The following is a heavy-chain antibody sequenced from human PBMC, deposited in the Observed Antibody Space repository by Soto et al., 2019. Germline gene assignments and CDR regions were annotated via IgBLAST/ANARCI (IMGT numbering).Heavy chain of an antibody. D-gene: IGHD3-16*02. V-gene: IGHV6-1*01. CDR1: GNSVSSNSAA. CDR2: TYYRSKWYN. CDR3: GRAHLGTDRYTLEHFDP. J-gene: IGHJ5*02. Sequence: PSQTLSLTCAISGNSVSSNSAAWNWIRQSPSRGLEWLGRTYYRSKWYNDYAVSLKSRITINPDTSKNQLSLQLNSVTPEDTAVYYCGRAHLGTDRYTLEHFDPWGQGTLVTVSS.